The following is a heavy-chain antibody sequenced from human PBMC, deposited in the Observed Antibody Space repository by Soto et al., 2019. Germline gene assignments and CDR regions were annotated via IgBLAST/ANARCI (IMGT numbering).Heavy chain of an antibody. CDR3: ARERVFSFDFNWFDP. CDR2: IIPILGIA. D-gene: IGHD3-3*01. J-gene: IGHJ5*02. CDR1: GGTFSSYT. V-gene: IGHV1-69*04. Sequence: SVKVSCKASGGTFSSYTIIWVRQAPGQGLEWMGRIIPILGIANYAQKFQGRVTITADKSTSTAYMELSSLRSEDTAVYYCARERVFSFDFNWFDPWGQGTLVTVS.